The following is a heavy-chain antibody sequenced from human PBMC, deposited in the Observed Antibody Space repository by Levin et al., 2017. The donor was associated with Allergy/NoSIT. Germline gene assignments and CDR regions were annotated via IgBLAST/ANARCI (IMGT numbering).Heavy chain of an antibody. V-gene: IGHV4-4*02. CDR3: VRGVVVVAAVDAFDI. CDR1: GGSMTTTNW. CDR2: IYHSGST. D-gene: IGHD2-21*02. Sequence: SETLSLTCAVSGGSMTTTNWWSWVRQPPGKGLEWIGEIYHSGSTNYNPSLKSRVTMSVDRSKTQFSLNLRSVTAADTAVYYCVRGVVVVAAVDAFDIWGQGTMVTVSS. J-gene: IGHJ3*02.